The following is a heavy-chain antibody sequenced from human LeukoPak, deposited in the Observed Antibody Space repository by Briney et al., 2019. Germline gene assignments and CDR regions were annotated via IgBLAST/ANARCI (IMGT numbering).Heavy chain of an antibody. D-gene: IGHD6-6*01. Sequence: ASVKVSCKASGYTFTSYGISWVRQAPGQGLEWMGWISAYNGNTNYAQKLQGRVTMTTDTSTSTAYMELRSLRSDDTAVYYCARDLRSIAARSYYYYYYMDVWGKGTTVTVSS. V-gene: IGHV1-18*01. J-gene: IGHJ6*03. CDR3: ARDLRSIAARSYYYYYYMDV. CDR2: ISAYNGNT. CDR1: GYTFTSYG.